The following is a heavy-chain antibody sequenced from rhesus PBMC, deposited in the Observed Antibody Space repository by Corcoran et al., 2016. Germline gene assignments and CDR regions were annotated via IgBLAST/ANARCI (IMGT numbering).Heavy chain of an antibody. V-gene: IGHV4-127*01. CDR2: IDYSGNT. CDR3: TRDHTLASTMGRCRFDV. D-gene: IGHD2-33*01. J-gene: IGHJ5-1*01. Sequence: QVQLQESGPGVVQPSETLSLTCAVSGYSISSGYGWTWIRPPPRKGLEWIGYIDYSGNTTYNPSLKSRVTISKDTSKNHFSLKLSSVTAADTAVYYCTRDHTLASTMGRCRFDVWGPGVLVTVSS. CDR1: GYSISSGYG.